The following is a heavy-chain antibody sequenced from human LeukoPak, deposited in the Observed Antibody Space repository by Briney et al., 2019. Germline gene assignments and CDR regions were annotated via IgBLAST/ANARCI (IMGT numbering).Heavy chain of an antibody. CDR3: AKDIGILTGKIPDY. D-gene: IGHD3-9*01. CDR2: ISGDGGST. J-gene: IGHJ4*02. Sequence: GGSLRLSSAASGFTFDDYAMHWVRQAPGKGLEWVSLISGDGGSTYYADSVKGRFTISRDNSKNSLYLQMNSLRTEDTALYYCAKDIGILTGKIPDYWGQGTLVTVSS. CDR1: GFTFDDYA. V-gene: IGHV3-43*02.